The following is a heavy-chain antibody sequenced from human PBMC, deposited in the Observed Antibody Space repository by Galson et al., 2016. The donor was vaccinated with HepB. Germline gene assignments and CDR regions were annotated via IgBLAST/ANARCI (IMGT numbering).Heavy chain of an antibody. V-gene: IGHV4-59*11. D-gene: IGHD3-16*02. CDR1: GDSISTLNW. Sequence: ETLSLTCAVSGDSISTLNWWSWIRQPPGKGLEWIGYFYYSGSTNYSPSLKSRVTISVDTSKNQVSLKLSSVIPADTAVYYCASISPYYGMDVWGQGTTVTVSS. J-gene: IGHJ6*02. CDR3: ASISPYYGMDV. CDR2: FYYSGST.